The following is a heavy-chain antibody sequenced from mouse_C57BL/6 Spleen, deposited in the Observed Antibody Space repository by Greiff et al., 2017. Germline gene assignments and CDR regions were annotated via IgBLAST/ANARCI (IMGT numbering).Heavy chain of an antibody. CDR2: IHPNSGST. J-gene: IGHJ4*01. V-gene: IGHV1-64*01. D-gene: IGHD1-1*01. CDR3: ARRIITTVVARAMDY. Sequence: QVQLQQPGAELVKPGASVKLSCKASGYTFTSYWMHWVKQRPGQGLEWIGMIHPNSGSTNYNEKFKSKATLTVDKSSSTAYMQLSSLTSEDSAVYYCARRIITTVVARAMDYWGQGTSVTVSS. CDR1: GYTFTSYW.